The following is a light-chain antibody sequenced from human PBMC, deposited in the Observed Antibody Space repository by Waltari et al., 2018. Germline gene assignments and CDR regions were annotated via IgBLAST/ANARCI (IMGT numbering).Light chain of an antibody. CDR3: QQSDSVPRT. V-gene: IGKV1-39*01. J-gene: IGKJ1*01. Sequence: TCRASQSINNYVNWYQQRPGKAPKLLIFAATRLQSGVPARFSGSGSGTEFTLSISTLQPEDFATYYCQQSDSVPRTFGQGTRVEI. CDR2: AAT. CDR1: QSINNY.